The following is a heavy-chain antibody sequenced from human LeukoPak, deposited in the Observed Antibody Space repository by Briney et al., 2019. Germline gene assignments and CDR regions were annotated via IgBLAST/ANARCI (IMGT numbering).Heavy chain of an antibody. CDR3: ARTPYDFWSGYSNWFDP. Sequence: SETLSLTCVVSGGSINNNKWWSWVRQPPGKGLEWIGDVYYSGSTNYNPSLRSRVTMSVDKSKNQFSLKLNSVTAADTAVYYCARTPYDFWSGYSNWFDPWGQGTLVTVSS. CDR2: VYYSGST. J-gene: IGHJ5*02. D-gene: IGHD3-3*01. CDR1: GGSINNNKW. V-gene: IGHV4-4*02.